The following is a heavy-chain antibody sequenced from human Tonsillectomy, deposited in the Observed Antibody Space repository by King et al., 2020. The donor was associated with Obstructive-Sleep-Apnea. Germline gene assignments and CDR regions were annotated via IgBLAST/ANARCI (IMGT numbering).Heavy chain of an antibody. D-gene: IGHD3-10*01. Sequence: QLVQSGAEVKKPGAPVKVSCKTSGYTFINYGISWVRQAPGQGLEWMGWISAYNGNTNYAQKLQGRVTMTTDTSSSTAYMELRSLRSDDTAVYYCARTYYSGSANFYDSQQHGAFDYWGQGVLVTVIS. CDR1: GYTFINYG. V-gene: IGHV1-18*01. CDR3: ARTYYSGSANFYDSQQHGAFDY. J-gene: IGHJ4*02. CDR2: ISAYNGNT.